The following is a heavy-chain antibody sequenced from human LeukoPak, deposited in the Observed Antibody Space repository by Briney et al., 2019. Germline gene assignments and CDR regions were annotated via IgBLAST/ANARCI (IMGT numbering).Heavy chain of an antibody. J-gene: IGHJ4*02. CDR2: IRYDGSNK. CDR1: GFTFSSYG. Sequence: QPGGSLRLSCAASGFTFSSYGMHWVCHAPGKGLEWVAFIRYDGSNKYYADSVKGRFTISRDNSKNTLYLQMNSLRAEDTAVYYCAKDNRLRYFDSDKGGQFDYWGQGTLVTVSS. V-gene: IGHV3-30*02. CDR3: AKDNRLRYFDSDKGGQFDY. D-gene: IGHD3-9*01.